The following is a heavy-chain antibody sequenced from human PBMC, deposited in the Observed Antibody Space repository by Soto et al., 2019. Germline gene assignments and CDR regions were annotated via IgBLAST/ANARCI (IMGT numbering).Heavy chain of an antibody. D-gene: IGHD6-19*01. Sequence: GGSLRLSCAASGFTFSTYAMSWVRQAPGQGLDWVSAISGSGGSTYYADSVKGRFTISRDNSRNTLNLQMNSLRAEDTAVYYCAKDLGATVAGGGVFVHWGQGTQVTVSS. V-gene: IGHV3-23*01. J-gene: IGHJ5*02. CDR1: GFTFSTYA. CDR3: AKDLGATVAGGGVFVH. CDR2: ISGSGGST.